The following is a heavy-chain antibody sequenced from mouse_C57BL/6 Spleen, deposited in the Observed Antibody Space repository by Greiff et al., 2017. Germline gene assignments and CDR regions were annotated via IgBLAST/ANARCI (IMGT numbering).Heavy chain of an antibody. D-gene: IGHD2-1*01. CDR1: GYSITSGYY. Sequence: EVQVVESGPGLVKPSQSLSLTCSVTGYSITSGYYWNWIRQFPGNKLEWMGYISYDGSNNYNPSLKNRISITRDTYKNQFFLKLNSVTTEDTATYYCARPLLYYYAMDYWGQGTSVTVSS. J-gene: IGHJ4*01. V-gene: IGHV3-6*01. CDR3: ARPLLYYYAMDY. CDR2: ISYDGSN.